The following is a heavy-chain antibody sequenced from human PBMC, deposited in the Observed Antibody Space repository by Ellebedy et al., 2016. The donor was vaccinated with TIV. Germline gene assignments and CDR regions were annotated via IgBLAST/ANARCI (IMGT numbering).Heavy chain of an antibody. CDR1: GGSISSSNW. J-gene: IGHJ4*02. CDR3: ASTIAVAGPGVDY. CDR2: IYHSGST. V-gene: IGHV4-4*02. Sequence: SETLSLXXAVSGGSISSSNWWSWVRQPPGKGLEWIGEIYHSGSTNYNPSLKSRVTISVDKSKNQFSLKLSSVTAADTAVYYCASTIAVAGPGVDYWGQGTLVTVSS. D-gene: IGHD6-19*01.